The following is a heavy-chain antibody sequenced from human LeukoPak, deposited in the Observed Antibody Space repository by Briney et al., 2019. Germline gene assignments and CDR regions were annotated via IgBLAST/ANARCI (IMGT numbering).Heavy chain of an antibody. D-gene: IGHD3-10*01. J-gene: IGHJ5*02. V-gene: IGHV1-69*05. CDR3: ARDFGSGVFDP. CDR1: GDSFGTYG. CDR2: FNPIFGSA. Sequence: GASVKVSCKASGDSFGTYGITWVRQALGQGLGWMGGFNPIFGSAQYAQKFQGRVTITMDISARTVYMELSSLISEDTTIYYCARDFGSGVFDPWGQGTLVTVSS.